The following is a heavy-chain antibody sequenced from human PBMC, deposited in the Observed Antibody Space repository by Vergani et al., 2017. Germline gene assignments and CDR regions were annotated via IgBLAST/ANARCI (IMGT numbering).Heavy chain of an antibody. CDR3: ATPQTVTTGGMEV. Sequence: EVQLVKSGAEVRKPGATMKISCKVSGYTFTDHNMHWVKQAPGKGLEWMGLVDPEDGETIYAEKFKGRVTIAADTSTDTAHLELSSLRSEDTAVYYCATPQTVTTGGMEVWGQGTTVIVSS. CDR1: GYTFTDHN. V-gene: IGHV1-69-2*01. CDR2: VDPEDGET. J-gene: IGHJ6*02. D-gene: IGHD4-17*01.